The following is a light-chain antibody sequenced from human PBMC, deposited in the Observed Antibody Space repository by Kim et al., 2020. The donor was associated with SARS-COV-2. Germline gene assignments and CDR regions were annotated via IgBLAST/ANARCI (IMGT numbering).Light chain of an antibody. CDR3: CSFTSSSTVV. CDR1: SNDIGGYNY. CDR2: DVT. Sequence: QSALTQPASMSGSPGQSITISCTGTSNDIGGYNYVSWYQHHPGKAPKLIITDVTKRPSGVSNRFSGSKSGNTASLTISGLQTEDEADYYCCSFTSSSTVVFGGGTQLTVL. V-gene: IGLV2-14*03. J-gene: IGLJ3*02.